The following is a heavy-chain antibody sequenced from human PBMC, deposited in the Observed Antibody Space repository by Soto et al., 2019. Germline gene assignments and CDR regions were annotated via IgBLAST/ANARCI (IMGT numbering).Heavy chain of an antibody. Sequence: QITLKESGPTLVKPTQTLTLTCTFSGFSLSTHGVGVGWTRQPPGKALEWLALIYWDDDKRYNSFVESRLTISKDTSKAQVVLTMSNMDPVDTGTYYCVSTVVIPPYFDYWGQGILVTVSS. J-gene: IGHJ4*02. D-gene: IGHD2-15*01. V-gene: IGHV2-5*04. CDR2: IYWDDDK. CDR3: VSTVVIPPYFDY. CDR1: GFSLSTHGVG.